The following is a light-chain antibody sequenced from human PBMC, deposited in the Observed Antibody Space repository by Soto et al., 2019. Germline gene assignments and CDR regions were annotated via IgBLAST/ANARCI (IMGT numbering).Light chain of an antibody. V-gene: IGKV3-20*01. CDR1: QSVSSSY. CDR2: GAS. Sequence: EIVLTQSPGTLSLSPGERATISCRASQSVSSSYLAWYQQKPGQAPRLLIYGASSRATGIPDRFSGSGSGTDFTLTISSLQPDDFATYYCQQYNSQKTFGQGTKVDIK. J-gene: IGKJ1*01. CDR3: QQYNSQKT.